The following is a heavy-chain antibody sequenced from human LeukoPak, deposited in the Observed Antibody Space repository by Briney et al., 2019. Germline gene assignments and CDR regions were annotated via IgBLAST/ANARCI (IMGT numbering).Heavy chain of an antibody. CDR2: IYTSGST. CDR1: GGSISSGSYY. V-gene: IGHV4-61*02. CDR3: ARGYCSGTSCYFDP. D-gene: IGHD2-2*01. Sequence: SETLSLTCTVSGGSISSGSYYWSWIRQPAGKGLEWIGRIYTSGSTNYNPSLKSRVTISVDTSKNQFSLKLSSVAAADTAVYYCARGYCSGTSCYFDPWGQGTLVTVSS. J-gene: IGHJ5*02.